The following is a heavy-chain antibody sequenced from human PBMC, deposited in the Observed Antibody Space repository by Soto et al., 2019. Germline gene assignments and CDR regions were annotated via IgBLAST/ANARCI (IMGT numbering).Heavy chain of an antibody. D-gene: IGHD6-19*01. CDR3: ARDLYSSGWSPDHNWFDP. V-gene: IGHV1-3*05. J-gene: IGHJ5*02. CDR1: GYTFTSYA. CDR2: INAGNGNT. Sequence: QVQLVQSGAEEKKPGASVKVSCKASGYTFTSYAMHWVRQAPGQRLEWMGWINAGNGNTKYSQKFQGRVTITRDTSASPAYMELSSLRSEDTAVYYCARDLYSSGWSPDHNWFDPWGQGPLVTVSS.